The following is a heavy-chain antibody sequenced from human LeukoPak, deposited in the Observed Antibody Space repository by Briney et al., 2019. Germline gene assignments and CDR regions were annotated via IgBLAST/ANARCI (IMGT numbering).Heavy chain of an antibody. CDR1: GFTFSSYA. J-gene: IGHJ6*02. CDR3: AKALGATYYYGLDV. D-gene: IGHD1-26*01. Sequence: GGSLRLSCAASGFTFSSYAMSWVRQAPVKGLEWVSAISGSGGSTYYADSVKGRFTISRDNSKNTLYLQMNSLRAEDTAVYYCAKALGATYYYGLDVWGQGTTVTVSS. CDR2: ISGSGGST. V-gene: IGHV3-23*01.